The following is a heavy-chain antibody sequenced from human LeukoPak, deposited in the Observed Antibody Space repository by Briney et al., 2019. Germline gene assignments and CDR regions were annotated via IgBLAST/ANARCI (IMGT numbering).Heavy chain of an antibody. Sequence: GGSLRLSCAASGFTFSSYAMNWVRQAPGKGLEWVGRIRAKSDGGAVEYAAPLKARFTISRDDSKNTLFLDMNSLKTEDTAVYYCTTDSPLYDTMPWSQGTLVTVSS. V-gene: IGHV3-15*01. CDR3: TTDSPLYDTMP. J-gene: IGHJ5*02. CDR2: IRAKSDGGAV. D-gene: IGHD3-22*01. CDR1: GFTFSSYA.